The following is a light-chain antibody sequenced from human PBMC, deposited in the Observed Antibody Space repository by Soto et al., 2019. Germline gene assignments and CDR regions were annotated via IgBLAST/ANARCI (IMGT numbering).Light chain of an antibody. CDR1: QSLPRSD. Sequence: EIVLTQSPGTLSWSPGERATLSCRDSQSLPRSDLAWYQQTPGQAPRLLIYGAYSRATGIPDRFSGSGSGTDFTLTISRLEPEDFAVYYCQQYESSPPSYTFGQGTKLETK. CDR2: GAY. J-gene: IGKJ2*01. V-gene: IGKV3-20*01. CDR3: QQYESSPPSYT.